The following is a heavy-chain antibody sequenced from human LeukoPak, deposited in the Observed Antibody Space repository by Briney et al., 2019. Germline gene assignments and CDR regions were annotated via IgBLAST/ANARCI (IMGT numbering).Heavy chain of an antibody. J-gene: IGHJ6*04. CDR2: ISFDGGNE. V-gene: IGHV3-30*18. D-gene: IGHD3-10*01. CDR1: GFTFKSYG. Sequence: GGSLRLSCAASGFTFKSYGMHWVRQAPGKGLEWVAVISFDGGNEYYADSVKGRFSISGDKSNNTLYLQMSSLRAEDTAVYYCAKGLSRVRGLTYYGMDVWGRGTTVAVSS. CDR3: AKGLSRVRGLTYYGMDV.